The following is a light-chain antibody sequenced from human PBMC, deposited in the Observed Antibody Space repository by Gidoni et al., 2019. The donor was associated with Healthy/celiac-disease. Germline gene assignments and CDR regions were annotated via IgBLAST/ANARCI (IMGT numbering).Light chain of an antibody. CDR3: MQALQTPMYT. Sequence: DIVMTQSPLSLPVTPGEPASISCRSSQSLLHSNGYNYLDWYLQKPGQSPQLLIYLCSNRASGVPDRFSGSVSGTDFTLKISRVEAEDVGVYYCMQALQTPMYTFGQGTKLEIK. CDR1: QSLLHSNGYNY. CDR2: LCS. J-gene: IGKJ2*01. V-gene: IGKV2-28*01.